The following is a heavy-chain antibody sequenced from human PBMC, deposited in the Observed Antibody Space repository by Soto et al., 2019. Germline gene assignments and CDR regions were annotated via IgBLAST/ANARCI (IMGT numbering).Heavy chain of an antibody. CDR1: GYSISSGYY. D-gene: IGHD6-13*01. J-gene: IGHJ5*02. Sequence: SETLSLTCAVSGYSISSGYYWGWIRQPPGKGLEWIGSIYHSGSTYYNPSLKSRVTISVDTSKNQFSLKLSSVTAADTAVYHCARRSEQQLVTRNWFDPWGQGTLVTVSS. V-gene: IGHV4-38-2*01. CDR2: IYHSGST. CDR3: ARRSEQQLVTRNWFDP.